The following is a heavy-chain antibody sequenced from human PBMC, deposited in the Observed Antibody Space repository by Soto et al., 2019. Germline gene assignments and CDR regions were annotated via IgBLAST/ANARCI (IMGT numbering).Heavy chain of an antibody. CDR2: MNPNSGNT. D-gene: IGHD1-26*01. CDR3: ARGFELTYYYYYMDV. V-gene: IGHV1-8*01. J-gene: IGHJ6*03. Sequence: ASVKVSCKASGYTFTSYDINWVRQATGQGLEWMGWMNPNSGNTGYAQKFQGRVTMTRNTSISTAYMELGSLRSEDTAVYYCARGFELTYYYYYMDVWGKGTTVTVS. CDR1: GYTFTSYD.